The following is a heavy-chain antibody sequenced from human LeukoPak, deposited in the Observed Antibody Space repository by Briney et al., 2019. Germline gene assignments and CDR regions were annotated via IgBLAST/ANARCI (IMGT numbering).Heavy chain of an antibody. Sequence: SVKVSCKASGYTFTGYYMHWLRQAPGQGLEWMGWINLNSGGTNYAQKFQDRVTMTRDTSISTAYMELRRLRFDDTAVYYCARSPDILTGENFEYWGQGTLVTVSS. V-gene: IGHV1-2*02. CDR1: GYTFTGYY. CDR2: INLNSGGT. J-gene: IGHJ4*02. D-gene: IGHD3-9*01. CDR3: ARSPDILTGENFEY.